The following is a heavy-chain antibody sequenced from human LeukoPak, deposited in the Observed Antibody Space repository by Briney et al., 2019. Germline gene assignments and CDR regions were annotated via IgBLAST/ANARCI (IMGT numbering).Heavy chain of an antibody. CDR3: ARAGAALPAEQWLVRRWFDP. Sequence: ASVKVSCKASGYTLTSYGISWVRQAPGQGLEWMGWISAYNGHTNYAQKLQGRVTMTTDTSTSTAYMELRSLRSDDTAVYYCARAGAALPAEQWLVRRWFDPWGQGTLVTVSS. CDR2: ISAYNGHT. CDR1: GYTLTSYG. D-gene: IGHD6-19*01. V-gene: IGHV1-18*01. J-gene: IGHJ5*02.